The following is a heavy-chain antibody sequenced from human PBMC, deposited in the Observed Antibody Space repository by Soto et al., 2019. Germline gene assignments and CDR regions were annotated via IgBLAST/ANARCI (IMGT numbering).Heavy chain of an antibody. V-gene: IGHV3-74*01. J-gene: IGHJ6*03. Sequence: PVGSLRLSCEGSGFTFSSYWMHWVRQAPGKGLVWVSRINSDGSSTSYADSVKGRFTISRDNAKNTLYLQMNSLRAEDTAVYYCERAPTLYDSGEYYYSYYYMDVGGKGTTVTVSS. D-gene: IGHD4-17*01. CDR1: GFTFSSYW. CDR2: INSDGSST. CDR3: ERAPTLYDSGEYYYSYYYMDV.